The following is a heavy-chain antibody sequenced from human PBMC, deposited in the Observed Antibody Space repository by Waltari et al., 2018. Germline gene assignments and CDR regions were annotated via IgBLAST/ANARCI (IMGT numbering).Heavy chain of an antibody. Sequence: QVQLQESGPGLVKPTHTLSLTCTVSGEPFSDDVSRWTYWTWIRQSAGKGLEWIGHIYSSGAVDYNPSLRSRVTISLDTPKSHFTLKLTSVTAADTAVYYCANRGVGNYFKYFRLWSPGTLVTVSS. V-gene: IGHV4-61*02. D-gene: IGHD1-7*01. J-gene: IGHJ1*01. CDR1: GEPFSDDVSRWTY. CDR2: IYSSGAV. CDR3: ANRGVGNYFKYFRL.